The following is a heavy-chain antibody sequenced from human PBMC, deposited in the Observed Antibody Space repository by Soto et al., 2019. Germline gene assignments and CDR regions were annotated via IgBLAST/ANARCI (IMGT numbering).Heavy chain of an antibody. D-gene: IGHD3-10*01. CDR2: IDYTANT. CDR1: GGSVTSSSYS. Sequence: PSETLSLTCTVSGGSVTSSSYSWAWSRQPPGKGLEWIGSIDYTANTYYNLSLESRVTVSVDASKNQVLLQVRSVTAADTAVYYCVGSFNMKAAILREGNMDVWGQGTTVTVSS. V-gene: IGHV4-39*01. CDR3: VGSFNMKAAILREGNMDV. J-gene: IGHJ6*02.